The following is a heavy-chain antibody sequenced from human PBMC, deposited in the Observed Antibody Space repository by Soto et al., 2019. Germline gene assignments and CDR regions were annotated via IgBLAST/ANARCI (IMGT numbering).Heavy chain of an antibody. CDR1: GYTFTGHY. CDR3: GRGRSGQIVVFY. V-gene: IGHV1-2*02. Sequence: ASVKVSCKASGYTFTGHYIHWVRQAPEQGPEWMGEIGPGSGATRYAQKFQGGVTMTRDTSITTVYMELKNLSPDDTAVYYCGRGRSGQIVVFYWGQGTPVTVSS. CDR2: IGPGSGAT. J-gene: IGHJ4*02. D-gene: IGHD1-26*01.